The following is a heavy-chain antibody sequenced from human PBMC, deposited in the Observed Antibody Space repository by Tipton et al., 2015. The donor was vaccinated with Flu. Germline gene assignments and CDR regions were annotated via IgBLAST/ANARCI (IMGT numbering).Heavy chain of an antibody. CDR3: ARERYGDYFDY. J-gene: IGHJ4*02. D-gene: IGHD1-14*01. CDR1: GFTFSNYW. V-gene: IGHV3-7*01. CDR2: IKQDGSQK. Sequence: SLRLSCAASGFTFSNYWMSWVRQAPGKGLEWVANIKQDGSQKYYVDSVKGRFTISRDNARNSLYLQMNSPRADDTAVYYCARERYGDYFDYWGQGTLVTVSS.